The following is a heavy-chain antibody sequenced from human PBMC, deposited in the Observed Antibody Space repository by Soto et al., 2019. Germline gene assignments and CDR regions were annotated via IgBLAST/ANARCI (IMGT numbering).Heavy chain of an antibody. J-gene: IGHJ5*02. D-gene: IGHD2-15*01. CDR2: ISAYNGNT. CDR1: GYTFTSYG. V-gene: IGHV1-18*01. CDR3: ARESGCGGSCLCFDP. Sequence: QAQLVQSGAEVKKPGASVKVSCKASGYTFTSYGISWVRQAPGQGLEWMGWISAYNGNTKYAQKFQGRVTMTTDTSTSTAYMELRSLRSDGTPVYYCARESGCGGSCLCFDPWGQGTLVTVSS.